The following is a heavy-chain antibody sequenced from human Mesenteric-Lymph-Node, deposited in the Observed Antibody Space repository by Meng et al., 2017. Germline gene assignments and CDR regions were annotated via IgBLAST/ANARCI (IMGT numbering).Heavy chain of an antibody. CDR1: GFTFSSYW. D-gene: IGHD1-26*01. CDR2: ISGSGGST. CDR3: AKDRHIVGATDDFDY. J-gene: IGHJ4*02. Sequence: GESLKISCAASGFTFSSYWMSWVRQAPGKGLEWVSAISGSGGSTYYADSVKGRFTISRDNSKNTLYLQMNSLRAEDTAVYYCAKDRHIVGATDDFDYWGQGTLVTVSS. V-gene: IGHV3-23*01.